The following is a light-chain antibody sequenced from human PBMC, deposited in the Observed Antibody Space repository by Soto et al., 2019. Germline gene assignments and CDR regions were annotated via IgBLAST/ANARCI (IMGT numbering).Light chain of an antibody. V-gene: IGKV1-39*01. CDR1: QRISSY. J-gene: IGKJ5*01. CDR3: QQNYSSPIT. Sequence: DIQMTQSPSSLSASVGDRVSISCRASQRISSYLHWYQQKPGKAPKVVIHGATSLQSGVPSRFSGSGSGTDFNLTISSLKPEDFETYYCQQNYSSPITFGQGTRLEIK. CDR2: GAT.